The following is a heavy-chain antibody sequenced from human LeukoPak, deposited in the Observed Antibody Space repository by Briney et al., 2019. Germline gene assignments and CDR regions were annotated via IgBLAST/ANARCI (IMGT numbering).Heavy chain of an antibody. D-gene: IGHD6-13*01. J-gene: IGHJ4*02. CDR3: ARRPGGGSSLYNF. V-gene: IGHV4-38-2*01. CDR2: IYHSGST. CDR1: GYSISSGYY. Sequence: SETLSLTCAVSGYSISSGYYWGWIRQPPGKGLEWIGSIYHSGSTYYNPSLNRRVPIPVDTSKNQFSLKLSSVTAADTAVYYCARRPGGGSSLYNFWGQGTLVTVSS.